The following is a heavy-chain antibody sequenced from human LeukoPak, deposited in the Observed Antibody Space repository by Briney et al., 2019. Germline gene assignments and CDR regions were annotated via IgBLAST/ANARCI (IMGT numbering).Heavy chain of an antibody. Sequence: SETLSLTCALYSGSFSGYYWSWIRQPPEKGLEWIGEINHSGSTNYNPSLKTRVTISVDTSKNQFSLKLSSLTAADTAVYYYPRFLIFGVAPRAFDIWGQGTMVTVSS. J-gene: IGHJ3*02. CDR3: PRFLIFGVAPRAFDI. D-gene: IGHD3-3*01. V-gene: IGHV4-34*01. CDR2: INHSGST. CDR1: SGSFSGYY.